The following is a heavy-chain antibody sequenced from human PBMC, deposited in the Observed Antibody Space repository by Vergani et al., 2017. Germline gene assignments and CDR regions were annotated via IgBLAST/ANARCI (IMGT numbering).Heavy chain of an antibody. D-gene: IGHD1-26*01. Sequence: QVQLVQSGAEVKKPGSSVKVSCKASGGTFSSYAISWVRQAPGQGLEWMGRIIPIFGTANYAQKFQGRVTITADESTSTAYMELSSLRSEDTAVYYCASVTIVGAIATLNPDDAFDIWGQGTMVTVSS. CDR2: IIPIFGTA. V-gene: IGHV1-69*13. J-gene: IGHJ3*02. CDR3: ASVTIVGAIATLNPDDAFDI. CDR1: GGTFSSYA.